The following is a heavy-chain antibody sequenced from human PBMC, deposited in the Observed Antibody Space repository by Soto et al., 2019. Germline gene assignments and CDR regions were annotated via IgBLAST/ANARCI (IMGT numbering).Heavy chain of an antibody. CDR3: AHRHPPENYCSSTSCWSPWFDP. J-gene: IGHJ5*02. D-gene: IGHD2-2*01. Sequence: SGPTLVKPTQPLTLTCTFSGFSLSTSGVGVGWIRQPPGKALEWLALIYWDDDKRYSPSLKSGLTITKDTSKYQVVLTMTNMDPMDTATDYCAHRHPPENYCSSTSCWSPWFDPWGQGTLVTVSS. CDR1: GFSLSTSGVG. V-gene: IGHV2-5*02. CDR2: IYWDDDK.